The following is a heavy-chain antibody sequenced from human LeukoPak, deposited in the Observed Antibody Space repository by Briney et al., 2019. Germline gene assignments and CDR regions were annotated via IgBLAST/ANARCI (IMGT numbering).Heavy chain of an antibody. J-gene: IGHJ5*02. Sequence: KPSETLSLTCAVYGGSFSGYYWSWIRQPPGKGLEWIGEINHSGSTNYNPSLKSRVTISVDTSKNQFSLKLSSVTAADTAVYYCARRLRGSGSYNWFDPLGPGNPGHRLL. CDR1: GGSFSGYY. D-gene: IGHD3-10*01. CDR2: INHSGST. V-gene: IGHV4-34*01. CDR3: ARRLRGSGSYNWFDP.